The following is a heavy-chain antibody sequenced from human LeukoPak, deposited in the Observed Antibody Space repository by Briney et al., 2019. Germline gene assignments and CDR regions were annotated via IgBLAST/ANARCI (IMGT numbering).Heavy chain of an antibody. CDR1: GYTFTGYY. CDR3: ARGKVDSYGLFDY. J-gene: IGHJ4*02. CDR2: INPNSGGT. V-gene: IGHV1-2*02. D-gene: IGHD5-18*01. Sequence: GASVKVSCKASGYTFTGYYMHWVRQAPGQGLEWMGWINPNSGGTNYAQKFQGRVTMTRDTSISTAYMELSSLRSEDTAVYYCARGKVDSYGLFDYWGQGTLVTVSS.